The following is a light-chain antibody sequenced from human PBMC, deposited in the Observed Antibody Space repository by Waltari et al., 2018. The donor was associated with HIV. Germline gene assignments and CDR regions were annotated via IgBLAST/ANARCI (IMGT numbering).Light chain of an antibody. CDR3: AAWDDSLDGYV. V-gene: IGLV1-44*01. CDR2: SSN. Sequence: QSVLTQPPSASGTPGQRVTISCSGSSSNIERNTVNWYQQFPGTTPKVVIYSSNQRPSGVPDRVSGARSGTSASLAISGLQSEDEAHYYCAAWDDSLDGYVFGPGTEVTVL. J-gene: IGLJ1*01. CDR1: SSNIERNT.